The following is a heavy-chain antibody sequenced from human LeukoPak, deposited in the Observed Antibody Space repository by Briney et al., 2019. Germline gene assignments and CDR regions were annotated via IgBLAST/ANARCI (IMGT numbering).Heavy chain of an antibody. V-gene: IGHV4-39*01. J-gene: IGHJ5*02. CDR1: GGSMSSSSYY. Sequence: PSETLSLTCTVSGGSMSSSSYYWGWIRQPPGKGLEWIGSIYYSGSTYYNPSLKSRVTISVDTSKNQFSLKLSSVTAADTAVYYCARHADDYGDSNWFDPWGQGTLVTVSS. CDR3: ARHADDYGDSNWFDP. D-gene: IGHD4-17*01. CDR2: IYYSGST.